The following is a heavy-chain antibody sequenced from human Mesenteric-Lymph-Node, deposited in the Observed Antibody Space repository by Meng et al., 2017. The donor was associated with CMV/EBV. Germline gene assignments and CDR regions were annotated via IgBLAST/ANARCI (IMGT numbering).Heavy chain of an antibody. J-gene: IGHJ6*02. CDR3: ARGAVVVPAALYYYTTTVWTS. CDR1: GFTFSSYW. Sequence: GESLKISCAASGFTFSSYWRSWVRQAPGKGLDWVANIKQDGSEKYYVDSVKGRFTISRDNAKNSLYLQMNSLRAEDTAVYYCARGAVVVPAALYYYTTTVWTSGAKGPRSPSP. V-gene: IGHV3-7*01. CDR2: IKQDGSEK. D-gene: IGHD2-2*01.